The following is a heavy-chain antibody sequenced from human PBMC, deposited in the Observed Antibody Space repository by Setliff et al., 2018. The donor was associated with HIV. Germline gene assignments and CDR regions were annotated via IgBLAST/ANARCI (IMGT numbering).Heavy chain of an antibody. V-gene: IGHV4-4*09. CDR1: GDSMSTSY. CDR2: INSRGTT. CDR3: ARHYYYDRTVYSLDAFDI. D-gene: IGHD3-22*01. Sequence: SETLSLTCTVSGDSMSTSYWSWIRQTPGKGLEWIGYINSRGTTNYKSSLKSRVHISIDTSKNQFSLKLSSVTAADTAIYYCARHYYYDRTVYSLDAFDIWGQGTMVTVSS. J-gene: IGHJ3*02.